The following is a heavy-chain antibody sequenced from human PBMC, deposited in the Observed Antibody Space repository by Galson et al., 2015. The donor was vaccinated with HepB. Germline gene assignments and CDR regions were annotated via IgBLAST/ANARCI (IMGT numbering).Heavy chain of an antibody. CDR2: ITSSGGNS. J-gene: IGHJ4*02. Sequence: PRLSCAASGFSFTRYAMTWVRQAPGKGLEWVSSITSSGGNSYYTDSVKGRFTVSRDNSKNTLLPQLNSLRAEDTAMYFCAKDGIMVANNPYHFHYWGQGTLVTVSS. V-gene: IGHV3-23*01. D-gene: IGHD2-15*01. CDR3: AKDGIMVANNPYHFHY. CDR1: GFSFTRYA.